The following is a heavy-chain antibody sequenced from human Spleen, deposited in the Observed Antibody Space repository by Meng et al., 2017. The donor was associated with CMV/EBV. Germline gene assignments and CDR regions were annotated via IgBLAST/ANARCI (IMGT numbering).Heavy chain of an antibody. CDR3: ARSPGAYDYYGRDD. CDR2: ISYDGSNN. J-gene: IGHJ6*02. CDR1: GFTFSSYA. V-gene: IGHV3-30*04. Sequence: GGSLRLSCAASGFTFSSYAMHWVRQAPGKGLEWVAVISYDGSNNYYADSVKGRFTISRDNSKNTLYLQMNSLRAEDTAVYYCARSPGAYDYYGRDDWGQGTTVTVSS.